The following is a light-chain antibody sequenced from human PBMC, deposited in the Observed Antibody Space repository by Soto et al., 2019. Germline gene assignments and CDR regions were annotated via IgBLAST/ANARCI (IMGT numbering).Light chain of an antibody. Sequence: DIQMTQSPSTLSASVGDRVTITCRASQSISSWLAWYQQKPGKAPKLLIYKASSLESGVPSRFSGSGSGTEFTLTISSLQPDDVATYYCQQYNSSPWTFGQGTKLEIK. CDR3: QQYNSSPWT. J-gene: IGKJ2*02. CDR1: QSISSW. V-gene: IGKV1-5*03. CDR2: KAS.